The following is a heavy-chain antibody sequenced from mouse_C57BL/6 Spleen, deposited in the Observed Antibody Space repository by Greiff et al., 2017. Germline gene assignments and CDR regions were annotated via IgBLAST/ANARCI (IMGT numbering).Heavy chain of an antibody. J-gene: IGHJ2*01. V-gene: IGHV5-16*01. D-gene: IGHD4-1*01. Sequence: EVMLVESEGGLVQPGSSMKLSCTASGFTFSDYYMAWVRQVPEKGLEWVANINYDGSSTYYLDSLKSRFIISRDNAKNILYLQMSSLKSEDTATYYCARANWAHYFDYWGQGTTLTVSS. CDR3: ARANWAHYFDY. CDR2: INYDGSST. CDR1: GFTFSDYY.